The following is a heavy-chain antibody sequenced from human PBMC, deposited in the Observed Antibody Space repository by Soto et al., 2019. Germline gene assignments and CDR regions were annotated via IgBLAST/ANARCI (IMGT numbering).Heavy chain of an antibody. D-gene: IGHD3-10*01. V-gene: IGHV3-64D*06. CDR2: ISSNGGST. CDR1: GFTFSSYA. Sequence: GGSLRLSCSASGFTFSSYAMHWVRQAPGKGLEYVSAISSNGGSTYYADSVKGRFTISRDNSKNTLYLQMSSLRAEDTAVYYCVKDLMVRGVISGITYGMDVWGQGTTVTVSS. J-gene: IGHJ6*02. CDR3: VKDLMVRGVISGITYGMDV.